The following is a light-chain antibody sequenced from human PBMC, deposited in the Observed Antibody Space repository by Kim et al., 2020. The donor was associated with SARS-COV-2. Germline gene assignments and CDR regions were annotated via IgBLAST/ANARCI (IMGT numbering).Light chain of an antibody. CDR1: QSVSSN. Sequence: VSPGERVTLSCRTSQSVSSNLAWYLQKPGQAPRLLIYGASARATGIPARFSGSGSGTEFTLTISSLQSEDFAVYYCQQYNDWPPYTFGQGTKLEIK. CDR2: GAS. V-gene: IGKV3-15*01. J-gene: IGKJ2*01. CDR3: QQYNDWPPYT.